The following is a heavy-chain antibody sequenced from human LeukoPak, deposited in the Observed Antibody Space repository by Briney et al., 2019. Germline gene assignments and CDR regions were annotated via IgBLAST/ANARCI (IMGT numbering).Heavy chain of an antibody. J-gene: IGHJ4*02. V-gene: IGHV1-69*05. D-gene: IGHD6-19*01. CDR3: ARDKSSGWYSGDLDY. CDR2: IIPIFGTA. Sequence: AASVKVSCKASGGTFSSYAISWVRQAPGQGLEWVGGIIPIFGTANYAQKFQGRVTITTDESTSTAYMELSSLRSEDTAVYYCARDKSSGWYSGDLDYWGQGTLVTVSS. CDR1: GGTFSSYA.